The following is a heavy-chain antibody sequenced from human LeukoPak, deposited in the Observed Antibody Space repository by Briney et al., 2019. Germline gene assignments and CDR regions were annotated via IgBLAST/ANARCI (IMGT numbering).Heavy chain of an antibody. CDR2: ITSSSSYI. CDR1: GFTFSSHS. Sequence: GGSLRLSCAASGFTFSSHSMNWVRQAPGKGLEWVSSITSSSSYIFYADSVEGRFTISRDNAKNSLYLQMNSLRAEDTAAYYCARDLVVVTGIPGYYYGMDVWGQGTTVTVSS. J-gene: IGHJ6*02. V-gene: IGHV3-21*01. CDR3: ARDLVVVTGIPGYYYGMDV. D-gene: IGHD2-21*02.